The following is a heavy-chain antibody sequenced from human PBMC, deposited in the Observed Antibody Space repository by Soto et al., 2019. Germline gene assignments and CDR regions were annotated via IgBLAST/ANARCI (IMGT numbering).Heavy chain of an antibody. J-gene: IGHJ4*02. CDR1: GGSISSGDYY. CDR2: IYYSGST. V-gene: IGHV4-30-4*08. CDR3: ARVFRVGSCYPNY. Sequence: QVQLQESGPGLVTPSQTLSLTCTVSGGSISSGDYYWSWIRQPPGKGLEWIRYIYYSGSTYPTPPPRGPVTIAFDPSQTPLSPQLSSVPAADTAVYYCARVFRVGSCYPNYRGQGTLVTVSS. D-gene: IGHD2-15*01.